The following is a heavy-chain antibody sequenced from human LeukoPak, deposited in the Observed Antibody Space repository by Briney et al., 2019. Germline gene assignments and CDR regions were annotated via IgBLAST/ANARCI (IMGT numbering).Heavy chain of an antibody. J-gene: IGHJ4*02. D-gene: IGHD6-19*01. CDR1: GFTFSSYE. CDR2: ISSSGSTI. V-gene: IGHV3-48*03. CDR3: ARAEDIAGAGANFDY. Sequence: GGSLRLSCAASGFTFSSYEMNWVRQAPGKGLEWVSYISSSGSTIYYADSVKGRFTISRDNAKNSLYLQMNSLRAKDTAVYYCARAEDIAGAGANFDYWGQGTLVTVSS.